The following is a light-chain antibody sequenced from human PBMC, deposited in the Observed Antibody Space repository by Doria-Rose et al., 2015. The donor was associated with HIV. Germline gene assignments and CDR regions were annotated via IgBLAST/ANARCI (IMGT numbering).Light chain of an antibody. CDR2: WVS. CDR3: QQYYDTPS. Sequence: TQSPESLGMSLGERATLNCKSNQSLLYTSKNYLAWYQQKPGQPPELLIYWVSTRQSGVPARFSGSGSGTDFTLTISSLEAEDVAVYYCQQYYDTPSFGPGTTVDIK. CDR1: QSLLYTSKNY. J-gene: IGKJ3*01. V-gene: IGKV4-1*01.